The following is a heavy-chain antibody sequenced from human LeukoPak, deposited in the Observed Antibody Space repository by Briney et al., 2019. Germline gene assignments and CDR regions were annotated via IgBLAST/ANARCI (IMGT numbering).Heavy chain of an antibody. J-gene: IGHJ5*02. Sequence: ASVKVSCKASGYTFTSYAMHWVRQAPGQRLEWMGWINAGNGNTKYSQKFQGRVTITRDTSASTAYMELSSLRSEDTAVYYCARADYGDYVLAPGFDPWGQGTLVTVSS. CDR3: ARADYGDYVLAPGFDP. CDR1: GYTFTSYA. CDR2: INAGNGNT. D-gene: IGHD4-17*01. V-gene: IGHV1-3*01.